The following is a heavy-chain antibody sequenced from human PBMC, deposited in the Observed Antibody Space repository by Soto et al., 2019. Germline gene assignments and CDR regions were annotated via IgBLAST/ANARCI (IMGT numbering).Heavy chain of an antibody. V-gene: IGHV4-39*01. J-gene: IGHJ3*02. Sequence: SETLSLTCTVSGGSISSSSYYWGWIRQPPGKGLEWIGSIYYSGSTYYNPSLKSRVTISVDTSKNQFSLKLSSVTAADTAVYYCARCDDYTGAFDIWGQGTMVTVSS. CDR3: ARCDDYTGAFDI. CDR2: IYYSGST. D-gene: IGHD3-16*01. CDR1: GGSISSSSYY.